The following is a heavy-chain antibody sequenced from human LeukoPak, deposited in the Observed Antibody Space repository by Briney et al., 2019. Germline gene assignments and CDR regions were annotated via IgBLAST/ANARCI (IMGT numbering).Heavy chain of an antibody. CDR3: ARHIGYYDSSGYLDNWFDP. Sequence: GESLQISCKGSGYSFTSYWIAWVRQMSGKGLEWMGIIYRGDSNTRYSPSFQGQVTISADKSISTAYLQWSSLRASDTAMYYCARHIGYYDSSGYLDNWFDPWGQGTLVTVSS. CDR1: GYSFTSYW. V-gene: IGHV5-51*01. D-gene: IGHD3-22*01. J-gene: IGHJ5*02. CDR2: IYRGDSNT.